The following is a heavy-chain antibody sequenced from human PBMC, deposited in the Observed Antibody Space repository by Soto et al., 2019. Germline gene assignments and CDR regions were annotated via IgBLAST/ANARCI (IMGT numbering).Heavy chain of an antibody. Sequence: GGSLRLSCAAPGFTFRNYWMHWVRPAPGKGLVWVSRVNSDGDTTYYADSVKGRFTISRDNAKSTLHLQMNSLGAEDTAVYYCASNYAYAEGYYFYGIDVWGQGTTVTVSS. CDR3: ASNYAYAEGYYFYGIDV. D-gene: IGHD3-16*01. V-gene: IGHV3-74*01. CDR2: VNSDGDTT. CDR1: GFTFRNYW. J-gene: IGHJ6*02.